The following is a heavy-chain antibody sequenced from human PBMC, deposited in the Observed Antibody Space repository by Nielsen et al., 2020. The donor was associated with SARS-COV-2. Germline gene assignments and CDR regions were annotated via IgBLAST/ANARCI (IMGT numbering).Heavy chain of an antibody. V-gene: IGHV3-30*18. CDR2: ISYDGSNK. CDR3: AKDLSSSFPPLYYYYYGMDV. CDR1: GFTFSSYG. Sequence: GGSLRLSCAASGFTFSSYGMHWVRQAPGKGLEWVAVISYDGSNKYYADSVKGRFTISRDNSKNTLYLQMNSLRAEDTAVYYCAKDLSSSFPPLYYYYYGMDVWGQGTTVTVS. J-gene: IGHJ6*02. D-gene: IGHD6-13*01.